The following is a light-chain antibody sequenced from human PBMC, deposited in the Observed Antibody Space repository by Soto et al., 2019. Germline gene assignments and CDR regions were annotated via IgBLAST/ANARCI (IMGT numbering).Light chain of an antibody. V-gene: IGLV2-8*01. CDR3: TSYAGNNNYV. J-gene: IGLJ1*01. CDR2: EVT. Sequence: QSALTQPASVSGSPGQSITISCTGTSSDIGGYNYVSWYQQYPGKAPNLIIYEVTKRPSGVPDRFSGSKSDYTASLTVSGLQAEDEADYYCTSYAGNNNYVFGTGTKVTVL. CDR1: SSDIGGYNY.